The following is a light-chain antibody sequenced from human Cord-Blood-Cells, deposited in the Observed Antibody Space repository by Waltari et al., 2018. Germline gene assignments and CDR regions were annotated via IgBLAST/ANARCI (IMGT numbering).Light chain of an antibody. Sequence: DLQMTQSPSSLSASVGDRVTITCRSSPSMSSYLNWYQQKPGKAPKLLIYAASSLQSGVPSRFSGSGSGTDFTLTISSLQPEDFATYYCQQRYSTLWTFGQGTKVEIK. CDR3: QQRYSTLWT. CDR2: AAS. V-gene: IGKV1-39*01. CDR1: PSMSSY. J-gene: IGKJ1*01.